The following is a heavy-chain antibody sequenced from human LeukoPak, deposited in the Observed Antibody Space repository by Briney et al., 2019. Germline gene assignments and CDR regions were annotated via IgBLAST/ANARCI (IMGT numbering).Heavy chain of an antibody. CDR2: INPNSGGT. D-gene: IGHD2-15*01. CDR3: ARSDIPNYYYYYMDV. Sequence: ASVKVSCKASGGTFSSYAISWMRQAPGQGLEWMGWINPNSGGTNYAQKFQGRVTMTRDTSISTAYMELSRLRSDDTAVYYCARSDIPNYYYYYMDVWGKGTTVTVSS. CDR1: GGTFSSYA. V-gene: IGHV1-2*02. J-gene: IGHJ6*03.